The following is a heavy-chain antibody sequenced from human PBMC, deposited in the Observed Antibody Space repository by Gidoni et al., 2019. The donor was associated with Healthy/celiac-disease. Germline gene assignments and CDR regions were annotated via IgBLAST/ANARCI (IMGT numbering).Heavy chain of an antibody. CDR3: ARDTGDFDY. CDR1: RFTFSSYG. CDR2: IWYDGSNK. Sequence: QVQLVESGGGVVHSGRSLRLPCAAPRFTFSSYGMHWVRQAPGKGLGWVAVIWYDGSNKYYADSVKGRFTISRDNSKNTLYLQMNSLRAEDTAVYYCARDTGDFDYWGQGTLVTVSS. V-gene: IGHV3-33*01. J-gene: IGHJ4*02. D-gene: IGHD7-27*01.